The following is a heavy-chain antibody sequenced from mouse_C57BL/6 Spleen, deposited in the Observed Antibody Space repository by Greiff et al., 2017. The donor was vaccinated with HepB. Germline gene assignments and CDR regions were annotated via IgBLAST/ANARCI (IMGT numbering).Heavy chain of an antibody. J-gene: IGHJ4*01. V-gene: IGHV1-55*01. CDR3: ARSGSIYYGNYYAMDY. Sequence: QVQLQQPGAELVKPGASVKMSCKASGYTFPSYWITWVKQRPGQGLEWIGDIYPGSGSTNYNEKFKSKATLTVDTSSSTAYMQLSSLTSEDSAVYYCARSGSIYYGNYYAMDYWGQGTSVTVSS. CDR2: IYPGSGST. D-gene: IGHD2-1*01. CDR1: GYTFPSYW.